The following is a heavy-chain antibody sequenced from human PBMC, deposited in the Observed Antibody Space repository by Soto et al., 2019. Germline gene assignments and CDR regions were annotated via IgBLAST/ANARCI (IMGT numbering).Heavy chain of an antibody. J-gene: IGHJ4*02. CDR3: ATNTGKNFDY. Sequence: GSLRLSCAVSGLTFSSYWMHWVRQAPGKGLVWVSRINSDGTTTTYADSVRGRFTISRDYAKNTLYLQMNSLRAEDTAVYYCATNTGKNFDYWGQGTLVTVSS. V-gene: IGHV3-74*01. CDR2: INSDGTTT. CDR1: GLTFSSYW. D-gene: IGHD1-1*01.